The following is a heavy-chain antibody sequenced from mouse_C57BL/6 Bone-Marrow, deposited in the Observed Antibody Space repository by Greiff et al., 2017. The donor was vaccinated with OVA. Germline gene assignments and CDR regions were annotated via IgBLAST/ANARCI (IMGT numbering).Heavy chain of an antibody. V-gene: IGHV1-18*01. Sequence: EVQLVESGPELVKPGASVKIPCKASGYTFTDYNMDWVKQSHGKSLEWIGDINPNNGGTIYNQKFKGKATLTVDKSSSTAYMELRSLTSEDTAVYYCARRPYYVYAMDYWGQGTSVTVSS. D-gene: IGHD2-10*01. CDR1: GYTFTDYN. CDR2: INPNNGGT. CDR3: ARRPYYVYAMDY. J-gene: IGHJ4*01.